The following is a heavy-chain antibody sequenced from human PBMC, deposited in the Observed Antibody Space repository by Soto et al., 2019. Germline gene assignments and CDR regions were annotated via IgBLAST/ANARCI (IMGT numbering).Heavy chain of an antibody. CDR2: IWYDGSQK. CDR1: GFNFSKFG. D-gene: IGHD2-2*02. CDR3: AKEVWGLYTFGRPLDN. J-gene: IGHJ4*01. Sequence: AGGSLRLSCAVSGFNFSKFGMYWVRQAPGKGLEWVAVIWYDGSQKYYTDSVQGRFTISRDNSSNTLYLQMNSLRAEDTAVYYCAKEVWGLYTFGRPLDNWGHGTLVTVSS. V-gene: IGHV3-33*06.